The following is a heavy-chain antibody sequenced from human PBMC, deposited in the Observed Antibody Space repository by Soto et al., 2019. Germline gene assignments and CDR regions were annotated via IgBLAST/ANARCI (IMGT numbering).Heavy chain of an antibody. CDR1: GGSFSGSY. Sequence: QVQLQQWGAGLLKPSETLSPTCAVYGGSFSGSYWSWIRQPPGKGLEWIGEINHSGSTNYNPSLKSRVTISVDTSKNQFSLKLSSVTAADTAVYYCATGYCTNGVCYTRTLSGMDVWGQGTTVTVSS. V-gene: IGHV4-34*01. D-gene: IGHD2-8*01. J-gene: IGHJ6*02. CDR3: ATGYCTNGVCYTRTLSGMDV. CDR2: INHSGST.